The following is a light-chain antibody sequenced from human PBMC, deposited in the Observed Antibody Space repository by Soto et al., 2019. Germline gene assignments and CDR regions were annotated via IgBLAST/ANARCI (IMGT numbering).Light chain of an antibody. CDR1: QTVSSNY. CDR3: QQYTGTPTT. J-gene: IGKJ5*01. Sequence: EILLTQSPDTLSLSPGERATLSCRASQTVSSNYLAWCQQRPGQAPRLLIYGASTRAAGIPDRFSGSGSGTDFTLTITRLEPEDSAVYFCQQYTGTPTTFGQGTRLEI. V-gene: IGKV3-20*01. CDR2: GAS.